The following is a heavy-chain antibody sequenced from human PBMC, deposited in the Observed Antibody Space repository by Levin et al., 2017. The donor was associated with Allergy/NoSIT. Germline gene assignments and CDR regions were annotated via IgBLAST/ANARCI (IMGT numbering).Heavy chain of an antibody. Sequence: LSQTLSLTGAVYGGSFSDYYWSWIRQPPGKGLEWIGEINHSGSTNYNPSLKSRVTISVDTSKNQFSLKLSSVTAADTAVYYCARGGVGYCSSTSCYTGNDWYFDLWGRGTLVTVSS. CDR2: INHSGST. J-gene: IGHJ2*01. D-gene: IGHD2-2*02. V-gene: IGHV4-34*01. CDR1: GGSFSDYY. CDR3: ARGGVGYCSSTSCYTGNDWYFDL.